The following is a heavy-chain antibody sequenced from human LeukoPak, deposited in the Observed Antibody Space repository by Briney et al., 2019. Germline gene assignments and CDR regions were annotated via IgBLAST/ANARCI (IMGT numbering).Heavy chain of an antibody. V-gene: IGHV3-43*01. CDR2: ISWDGGST. CDR1: GFTFDDYT. J-gene: IGHJ6*03. Sequence: GGSLRLSCAASGFTFDDYTMHWVRQAPGKGLEWVSRISWDGGSTYYADAVKGRFTISRDNSKNSLYLQMNSLRTEDTALYYCAKGGRSLRYFDWLLEDDYMDVWGKGTTVTISS. CDR3: AKGGRSLRYFDWLLEDDYMDV. D-gene: IGHD3-9*01.